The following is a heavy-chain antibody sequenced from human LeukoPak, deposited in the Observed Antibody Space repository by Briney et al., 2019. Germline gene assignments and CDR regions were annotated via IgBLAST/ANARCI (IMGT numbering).Heavy chain of an antibody. CDR1: GFTLRTYD. CDR2: ISYDGSNT. J-gene: IGHJ4*02. Sequence: SGGSLRLSRAASGFTLRTYDMHWVRQATGKGLEWVAVISYDGSNTYYADSVRGRFTISRDSSKNTLYLQMSSLRAEDTAVYYCARADFYGSGSHPPGGFDYWGQGTLVTVSS. V-gene: IGHV3-30*04. D-gene: IGHD3-10*01. CDR3: ARADFYGSGSHPPGGFDY.